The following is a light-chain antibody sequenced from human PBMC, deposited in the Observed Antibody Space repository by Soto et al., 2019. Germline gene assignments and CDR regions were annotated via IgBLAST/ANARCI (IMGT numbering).Light chain of an antibody. Sequence: DIQMTQSPSTLSASVGDRVTITCRASQSIARWLAWYKQKPGKAPSLLIYEASGLEIGVPSRFSGSGSGTEFSLTISNLQPDDSATYYRQQYSSGWTFGQGTKVESK. CDR2: EAS. J-gene: IGKJ1*01. CDR3: QQYSSGWT. V-gene: IGKV1-5*03. CDR1: QSIARW.